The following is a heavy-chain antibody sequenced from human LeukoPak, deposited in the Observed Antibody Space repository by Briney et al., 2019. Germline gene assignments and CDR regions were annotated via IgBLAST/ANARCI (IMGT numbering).Heavy chain of an antibody. Sequence: PSENLSLTCAVYGGSFSGYYWSWIRQPPGKGLEWIGYIYTSGSTNYNPSLKSRVTISVDTSKNQFSLDLSSVTAADTAVYYCARQKCTSTSCLTKNAFDIWGQGTMVTVSS. CDR1: GGSFSGYY. CDR3: ARQKCTSTSCLTKNAFDI. CDR2: IYTSGST. J-gene: IGHJ3*02. D-gene: IGHD2-2*01. V-gene: IGHV4-4*09.